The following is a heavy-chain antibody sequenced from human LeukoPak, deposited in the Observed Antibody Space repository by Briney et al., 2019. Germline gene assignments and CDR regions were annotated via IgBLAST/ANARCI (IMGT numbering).Heavy chain of an antibody. CDR3: ARDGLLWFGDSRTDF. D-gene: IGHD3-10*01. CDR2: IKEDGSEK. J-gene: IGHJ4*02. CDR1: GFTFSSYW. V-gene: IGHV3-7*01. Sequence: PGGSLRLSCAAAGFTFSSYWMSWARQAPGKGLEWVANIKEDGSEKYYVDSVKGRFTISRDNAKNSLFLQMNSLRAEDTAVYYCARDGLLWFGDSRTDFWGQGTLVTVSS.